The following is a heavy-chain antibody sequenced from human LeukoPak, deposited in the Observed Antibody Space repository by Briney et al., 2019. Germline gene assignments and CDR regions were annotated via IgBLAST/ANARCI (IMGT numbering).Heavy chain of an antibody. V-gene: IGHV3-30*02. CDR3: ARGTGGYSSSSPWIDY. D-gene: IGHD6-6*01. J-gene: IGHJ4*02. CDR2: IRYDGSNK. CDR1: GFTFSSYG. Sequence: GGSLRLSCAASGFTFSSYGMHWVRQAPGKGLEWVAFIRYDGSNKYYADSVKGRFTISRDNSKNTLYLQMNSLRAEDTAVYYCARGTGGYSSSSPWIDYWGQGTLVTVSS.